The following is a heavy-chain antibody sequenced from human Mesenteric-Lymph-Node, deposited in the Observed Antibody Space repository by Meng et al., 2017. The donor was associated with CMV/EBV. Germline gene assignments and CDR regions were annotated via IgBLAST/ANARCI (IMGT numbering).Heavy chain of an antibody. Sequence: GSLKISCAASGFTFSSYSMNWVRQAPGKGLEWVTFIRSDGSHKFYADYVKGRFTISRDNSKNTLSLQMSSLRTEDTAVYYCAKGAGHDYADFVNCFDPWGQGTLVTVSS. CDR1: GFTFSSYS. J-gene: IGHJ5*02. CDR3: AKGAGHDYADFVNCFDP. CDR2: IRSDGSHK. D-gene: IGHD4-17*01. V-gene: IGHV3-30*02.